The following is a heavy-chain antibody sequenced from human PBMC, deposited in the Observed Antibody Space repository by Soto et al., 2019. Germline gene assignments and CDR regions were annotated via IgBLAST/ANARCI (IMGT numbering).Heavy chain of an antibody. Sequence: PSQTLSLTCAISGDSVSSNSAAWNWIRQAPSRGLEWLGRTYYRSKWYNDYAVSVKSRITINPDASKNQFSLQLNSVTPEDTAVYYCARDPGVVVPAATPNAPMDVWGQGTTVTSP. V-gene: IGHV6-1*01. CDR2: TYYRSKWYN. D-gene: IGHD2-2*01. J-gene: IGHJ6*02. CDR1: GDSVSSNSAA. CDR3: ARDPGVVVPAATPNAPMDV.